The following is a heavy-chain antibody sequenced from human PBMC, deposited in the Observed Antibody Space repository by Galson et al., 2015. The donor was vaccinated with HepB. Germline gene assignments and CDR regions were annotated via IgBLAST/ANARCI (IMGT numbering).Heavy chain of an antibody. CDR2: IYPGDSDT. D-gene: IGHD1-26*01. J-gene: IGHJ4*02. Sequence: QSGAEVKKPGDSLKISCKGSGYIFSNYWIVWVRQMPGKGLEFMGIIYPGDSDTKYSPSFQGQVTISADKSTSTAYLQWSSLKASDTAMYYFAKMSVGCFDYWGQGTLVTVAS. CDR3: AKMSVGCFDY. CDR1: GYIFSNYW. V-gene: IGHV5-51*01.